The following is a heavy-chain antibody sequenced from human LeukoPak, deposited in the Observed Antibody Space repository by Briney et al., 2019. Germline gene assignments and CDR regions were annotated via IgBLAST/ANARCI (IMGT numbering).Heavy chain of an antibody. J-gene: IGHJ6*03. V-gene: IGHV4-34*01. D-gene: IGHD4-11*01. CDR1: GGSFSGYY. CDR2: INHSGST. CDR3: ARGRSDSNYAGRKGRSGPNYYYMDV. Sequence: PSETLSLTCAVYGGSFSGYYWSWIRQPPGKGLEWIGEINHSGSTNYNPSLKSRVTISVDTSKNQFSLKLSSVTAADTAVCYCARGRSDSNYAGRKGRSGPNYYYMDVWGKGTTVTVSS.